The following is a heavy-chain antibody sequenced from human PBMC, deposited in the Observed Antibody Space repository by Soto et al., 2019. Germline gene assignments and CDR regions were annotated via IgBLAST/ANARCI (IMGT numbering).Heavy chain of an antibody. CDR3: ARVAEYSSSPVDYYYGMDV. V-gene: IGHV1-69*13. CDR1: GGTFSSYA. CDR2: IIPIFGTA. D-gene: IGHD6-6*01. J-gene: IGHJ6*02. Sequence: SVKVSCKASGGTFSSYAISWVRQAPGQGLEWMGGIIPIFGTANYAQKFQGRVTITADESTSTAYMELSSLRSEDTAVYYCARVAEYSSSPVDYYYGMDVWGQGTTVTVSS.